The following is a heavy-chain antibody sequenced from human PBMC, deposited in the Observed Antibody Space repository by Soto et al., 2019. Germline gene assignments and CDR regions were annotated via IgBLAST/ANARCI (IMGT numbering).Heavy chain of an antibody. CDR3: ARDRNGFPFDY. CDR2: INPSGGST. CDR1: GYTFTSYY. Sequence: ASVKVSCKASGYTFTSYYMHWVRQSPGQGLEWMGMINPSGGSTSYAQKFQSSVTMTRDTSTSTVYMELSSLRSEDTAVYYCARDRNGFPFDYWGQGTLVTVSS. V-gene: IGHV1-46*01. J-gene: IGHJ4*02. D-gene: IGHD2-8*01.